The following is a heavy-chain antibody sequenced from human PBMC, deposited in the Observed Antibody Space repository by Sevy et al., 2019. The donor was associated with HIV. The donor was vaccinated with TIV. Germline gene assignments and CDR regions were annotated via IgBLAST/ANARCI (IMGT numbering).Heavy chain of an antibody. CDR2: IRSKAYGETR. J-gene: IGHJ6*02. CDR1: GFNLGDYV. Sequence: GGSLRLSCRASGFNLGDYVMSWFRQAPGKGLDWVGFIRSKAYGETREYAASVKGRVTISREDSKGIAYLQMNRLKTEDTGRYYCTRAMYYHDSGSYYGMDVWGQGTTVTVSS. CDR3: TRAMYYHDSGSYYGMDV. D-gene: IGHD3-10*01. V-gene: IGHV3-49*03.